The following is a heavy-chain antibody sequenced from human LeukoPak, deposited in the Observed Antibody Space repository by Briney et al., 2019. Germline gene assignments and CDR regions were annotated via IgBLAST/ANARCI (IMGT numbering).Heavy chain of an antibody. V-gene: IGHV4-34*01. CDR2: INHSGST. J-gene: IGHJ4*02. CDR3: ARLPRYCSSTSCYFDY. Sequence: SETLSLTCAVYGGSFSGYYWSWIRQPPGKGLEWIGEINHSGSTNYNPSLKSRVTISVDTSKNQFSLKLSSVTAADTAVYYCARLPRYCSSTSCYFDYWGQGTLVTVSS. CDR1: GGSFSGYY. D-gene: IGHD2-2*01.